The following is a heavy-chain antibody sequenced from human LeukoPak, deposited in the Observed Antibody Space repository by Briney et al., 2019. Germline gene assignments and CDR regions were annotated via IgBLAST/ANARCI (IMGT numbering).Heavy chain of an antibody. J-gene: IGHJ6*02. CDR1: GFTFSSYV. Sequence: GRSLRLSCAASGFTFSSYVMHWVRQAPGKGLEWVALISFDGIGKYYADSVRGRFTISRDNSKDTLYLQMNSLRAEDTAMYYCAKVRPVVEDYYYYALDVWGQGTTVTVSS. CDR3: AKVRPVVEDYYYYALDV. V-gene: IGHV3-30*18. CDR2: ISFDGIGK. D-gene: IGHD3-22*01.